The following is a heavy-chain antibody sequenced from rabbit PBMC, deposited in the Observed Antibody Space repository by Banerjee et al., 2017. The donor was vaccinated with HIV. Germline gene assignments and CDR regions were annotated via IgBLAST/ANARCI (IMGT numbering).Heavy chain of an antibody. CDR3: ARVAWYPFALDL. D-gene: IGHD7-1*01. V-gene: IGHV1S47*01. CDR1: GIDFSNYG. J-gene: IGHJ3*01. CDR2: LDPDGGST. Sequence: QEQLEESGGGLVQPEGSLTLTCTASGIDFSNYGISWVRQAPGKGLEWIAYLDPDGGSTYYASWVNGRFTISLDNAQNTVFLQMTSLTVADTATYFCARVAWYPFALDLWGPGTLVTVS.